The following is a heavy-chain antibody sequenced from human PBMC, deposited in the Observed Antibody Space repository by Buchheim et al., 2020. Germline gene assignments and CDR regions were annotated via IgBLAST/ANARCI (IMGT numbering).Heavy chain of an antibody. D-gene: IGHD3-9*01. CDR1: GFSLTSAEEG. V-gene: IGHV2-5*01. CDR2: IYWNGDN. CDR3: VHLRPYYDIVQRYGMDV. Sequence: QITLKESGPTLVKPTQTLTLTCTFSGFSLTSAEEGVGWIRQPPEKALEFLAFIYWNGDNRYNPSLRSSLSVTKDTSKHQVVLTMTNMDPLDTATYYCVHLRPYYDIVQRYGMDVWGQGTT. J-gene: IGHJ6*02.